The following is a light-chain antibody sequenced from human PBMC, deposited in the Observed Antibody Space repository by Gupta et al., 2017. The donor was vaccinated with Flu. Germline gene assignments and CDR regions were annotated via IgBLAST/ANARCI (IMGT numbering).Light chain of an antibody. V-gene: IGKV3-15*01. CDR3: QQYNDWPA. J-gene: IGKJ1*01. CDR2: GAS. CDR1: RSVSSN. Sequence: EIVMTQSPATLSVSPGERATLSCRASRSVSSNLAWYQQKRGQAPRLLIYGASIRATGIPARFIGSGSGTEFTLTISSLQSEDFAVYHCQQYNDWPAFGQGTKVEIK.